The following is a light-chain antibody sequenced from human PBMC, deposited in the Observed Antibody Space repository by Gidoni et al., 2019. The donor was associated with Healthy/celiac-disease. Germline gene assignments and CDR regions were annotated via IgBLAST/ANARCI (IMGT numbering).Light chain of an antibody. CDR2: EVS. Sequence: QSALTQPASVSGSPGQPITIPCTGTSSDVGGHNYVSWYQQHPGKAPKLMIYEVSNRPSGVSNRFSGSKSGNTASLTISGLQAEDEADYYCSSYTSSSTPYVFGTGTKVTVL. J-gene: IGLJ1*01. CDR1: SSDVGGHNY. V-gene: IGLV2-14*01. CDR3: SSYTSSSTPYV.